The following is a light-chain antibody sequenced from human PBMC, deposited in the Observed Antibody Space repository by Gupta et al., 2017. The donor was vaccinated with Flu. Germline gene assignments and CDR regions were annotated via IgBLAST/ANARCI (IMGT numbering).Light chain of an antibody. Sequence: QTSAVPDRISGSQSGNTAFLTVSGLQAEDEADYYCTSYAGSNLVVFGGGTKLTVL. V-gene: IGLV2-8*01. J-gene: IGLJ2*01. CDR3: TSYAGSNLVV.